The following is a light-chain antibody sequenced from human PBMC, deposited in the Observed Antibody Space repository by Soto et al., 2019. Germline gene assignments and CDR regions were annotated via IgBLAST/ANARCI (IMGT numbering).Light chain of an antibody. CDR3: QQYNSYSPT. CDR1: QSISSW. CDR2: DAS. J-gene: IGKJ1*01. V-gene: IGKV1-5*01. Sequence: DIQMTQSPSTLSASVGDRVTITCRASQSISSWLAWYQQKPGKAPKLLIYDASSLESGVPSRFSGSGYGTDFTLTISSLQPDDFAPYYCQQYNSYSPTFGHGTKVEIK.